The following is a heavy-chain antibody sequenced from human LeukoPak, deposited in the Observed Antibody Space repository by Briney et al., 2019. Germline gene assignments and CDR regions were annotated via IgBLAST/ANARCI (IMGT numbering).Heavy chain of an antibody. Sequence: GGSLRLSCAASGFTFSNYGMHWVRQAPGKGLEWVAVIWYDGSNKYYADSVKGRFTISRDNFKNTLYLQMNSLRAEDTAVYYCARDPNISGNYYTLDYWGQGTLVTVSS. D-gene: IGHD1-26*01. CDR1: GFTFSNYG. CDR2: IWYDGSNK. V-gene: IGHV3-33*01. CDR3: ARDPNISGNYYTLDY. J-gene: IGHJ4*02.